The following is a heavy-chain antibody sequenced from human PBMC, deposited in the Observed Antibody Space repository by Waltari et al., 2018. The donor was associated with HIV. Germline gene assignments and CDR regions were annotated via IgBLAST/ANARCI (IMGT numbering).Heavy chain of an antibody. CDR1: GCSVSANFSLCTPFTSYY. J-gene: IGHJ6*02. CDR3: ARRHCLDNNGYFVPRYFSYNNVEV. D-gene: IGHD3-22*01. V-gene: IGHV4-39*01. CDR2: IHSSGSA. Sequence: QLQQSGTRLVTPSDTLSLTCTVPGCSVSANFSLCTPFTSYYPVLLRHPPGKGLEWVGSIHSSGSAHYNPSLDNRVTINLDVAMNQFSLNVTSVTAADTAIYYCARRHCLDNNGYFVPRYFSYNNVEVGGQGTRVTVSS.